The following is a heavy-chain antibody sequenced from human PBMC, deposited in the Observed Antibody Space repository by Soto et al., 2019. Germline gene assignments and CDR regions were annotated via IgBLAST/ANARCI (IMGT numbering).Heavy chain of an antibody. CDR3: TRVESRYCSGGSCYVSGY. J-gene: IGHJ4*02. CDR2: IRSKAYGGTT. V-gene: IGHV3-49*03. CDR1: GFTFGDYA. Sequence: GGSLRLSCTASGFTFGDYAMSWFRQAPGKGLEWVGFIRSKAYGGTTEYAASVKGRFTISRDDSKSIAYLQMNSLKTEDTAVYYCTRVESRYCSGGSCYVSGYWGQGTLVTVSS. D-gene: IGHD2-15*01.